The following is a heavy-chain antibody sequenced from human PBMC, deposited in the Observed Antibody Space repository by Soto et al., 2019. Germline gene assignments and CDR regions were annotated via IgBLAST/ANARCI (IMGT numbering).Heavy chain of an antibody. J-gene: IGHJ6*02. CDR1: GFTFSSYG. CDR2: ISYDGSNK. D-gene: IGHD3-9*01. Sequence: QVQLVESGGGVVQPGRSLRLSCAASGFTFSSYGMHWVRQAPGKGLEWVAVISYDGSNKYYADSVKGRFTISRDNSKNALDLXXNSLRAEDTAVYYCAKVGRYYDILTGYRDYYGMDVWGQGTTVTVSS. V-gene: IGHV3-30*18. CDR3: AKVGRYYDILTGYRDYYGMDV.